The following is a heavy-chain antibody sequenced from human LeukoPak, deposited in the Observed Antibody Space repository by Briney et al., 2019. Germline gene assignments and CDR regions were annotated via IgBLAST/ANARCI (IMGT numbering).Heavy chain of an antibody. J-gene: IGHJ4*02. D-gene: IGHD6-19*01. CDR3: ARENMAVPGGDY. Sequence: GGSLRLSCAASGFSISGYXXXXXXXXXXXXXXXVANIKQDGSEKYFVDSVKGRFTISRDNAKNSVYLQMNSLRADDTAMYYCARENMAVPGGDYWGQGTLVTVSS. V-gene: IGHV3-7*01. CDR2: IKQDGSEK. CDR1: GFSISGYX.